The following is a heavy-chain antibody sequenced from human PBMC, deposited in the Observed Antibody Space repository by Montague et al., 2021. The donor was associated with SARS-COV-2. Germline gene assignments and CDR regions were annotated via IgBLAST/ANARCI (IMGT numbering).Heavy chain of an antibody. CDR2: IYYSGST. CDR3: ARVISRQNNIVVVGLYYFDY. D-gene: IGHD2-15*01. V-gene: IGHV4-39*07. Sequence: SETLSLTCTVSGVSISSSSYYWGWIRQPPGKGLEWIGSIYYSGSTYYNPSLKSRVTISVDTSKNQFSLKLSSVTAADTAVYYCARVISRQNNIVVVGLYYFDYWGQGTLVTVSS. J-gene: IGHJ4*02. CDR1: GVSISSSSYY.